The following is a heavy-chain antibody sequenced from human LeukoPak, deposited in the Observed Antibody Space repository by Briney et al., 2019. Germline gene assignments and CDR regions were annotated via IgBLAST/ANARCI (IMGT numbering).Heavy chain of an antibody. V-gene: IGHV4-34*01. CDR1: GFTFSSYA. CDR2: INHSGST. Sequence: GSLRLSCAASGFTFSSYAMSWIRQPPGKGLEWIGEINHSGSTNYNPSLKSRVTISVDTSKNQFSLKLSSVTAADTAVYYCARVVDTVVGEGSFDYWGQGTLVTVSS. J-gene: IGHJ4*02. CDR3: ARVVDTVVGEGSFDY. D-gene: IGHD5-18*01.